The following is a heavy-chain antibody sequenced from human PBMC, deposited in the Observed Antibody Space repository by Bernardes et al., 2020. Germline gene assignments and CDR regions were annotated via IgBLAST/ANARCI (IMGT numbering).Heavy chain of an antibody. Sequence: SETLSLTCTVSGGSVSSGSYYWSWIRQPPGKGLEWIGYIYYSASTNYNPSLKSRVTISVDTSKNQFSLKLSSVTAADTAVYYCARSDVAPGYYYYMDVWGKGTTVTVSS. CDR2: IYYSAST. J-gene: IGHJ6*03. V-gene: IGHV4-61*01. CDR3: ARSDVAPGYYYYMDV. CDR1: GGSVSSGSYY. D-gene: IGHD2-21*01.